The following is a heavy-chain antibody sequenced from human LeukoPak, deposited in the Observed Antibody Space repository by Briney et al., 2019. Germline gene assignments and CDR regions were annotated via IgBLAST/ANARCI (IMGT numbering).Heavy chain of an antibody. CDR1: GGSMTNLY. CDR3: AKGGSTNFCYGDV. CDR2: IYDSGST. J-gene: IGHJ6*02. D-gene: IGHD2/OR15-2a*01. Sequence: PSGTLSLTCSVSGGSMTNLYWTWIRQPPGKGLEWIGDIYDSGSTRYNTSLESRVTISVDTSKNQFSLKLSSVTAADTAVYHCAKGGSTNFCYGDVWGQGTTVT. V-gene: IGHV4-59*01.